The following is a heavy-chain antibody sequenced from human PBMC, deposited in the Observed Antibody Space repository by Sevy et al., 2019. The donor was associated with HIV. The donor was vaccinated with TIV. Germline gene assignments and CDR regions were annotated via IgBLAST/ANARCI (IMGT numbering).Heavy chain of an antibody. CDR3: ARGHSEAAVIDY. CDR1: GFTFSDAI. CDR2: IRGNGVST. Sequence: GGSLRLSCAASGFTFSDAIMTWGRQAPGKGLEWVSSIRGNGVSTYYADSVKGRFTISRDNSKNTLSLQMNSLRLDDTAVYYCARGHSEAAVIDYWGQGTLVTVSS. J-gene: IGHJ4*02. V-gene: IGHV3-23*01. D-gene: IGHD6-13*01.